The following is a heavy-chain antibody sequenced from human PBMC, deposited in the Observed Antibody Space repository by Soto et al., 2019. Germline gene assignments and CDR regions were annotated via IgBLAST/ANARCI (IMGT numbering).Heavy chain of an antibody. V-gene: IGHV4-4*02. CDR2: MFASGSS. CDR1: GDSISSPNW. J-gene: IGHJ4*02. CDR3: AREGFDHRPDY. Sequence: SETLSLTCAVSGDSISSPNWWSWYRQPPGKGLELIGEMFASGSSNYNPSLNGRVTISLDTSKNHFSLKLTSLAAADTAIYYCAREGFDHRPDYWGQGIPVTVSS.